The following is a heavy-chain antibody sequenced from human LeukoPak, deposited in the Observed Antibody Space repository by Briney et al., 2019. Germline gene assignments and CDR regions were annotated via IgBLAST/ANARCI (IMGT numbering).Heavy chain of an antibody. CDR2: ISGSGDIT. V-gene: IGHV3-23*01. CDR3: LPYGSGST. J-gene: IGHJ5*02. Sequence: GGSLRLSCAASGFTFSSYWMTWVRQPPGKGLEWVSAISGSGDITYNADSVKGRFTISRDNSKNTVYLQMNSLRAEDTAVYYCLPYGSGSTWGQGTLVTVSS. CDR1: GFTFSSYW. D-gene: IGHD3-10*01.